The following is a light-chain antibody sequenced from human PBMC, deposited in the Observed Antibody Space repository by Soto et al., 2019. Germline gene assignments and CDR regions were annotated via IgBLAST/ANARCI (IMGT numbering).Light chain of an antibody. Sequence: DIQMTQSPSSLSASVGDRVTITCRASLPISNYLAWYQQKPGKIPNLLIYAASTLQAGVPSRFSGSGSGTDFTLEISRVEPEDVGIYYCMQAKDLPHTFGQGTKLEIE. CDR2: AAS. CDR3: MQAKDLPHT. CDR1: LPISNY. V-gene: IGKV1-27*01. J-gene: IGKJ2*01.